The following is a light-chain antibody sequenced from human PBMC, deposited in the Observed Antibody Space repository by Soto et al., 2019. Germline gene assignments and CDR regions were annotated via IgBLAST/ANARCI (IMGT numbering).Light chain of an antibody. J-gene: IGKJ4*01. Sequence: DIQMTQSPASVSASVGDKVIITCRTSQDIRDWLAWYQQRPGEAPELLMYPASSLQTGVPSRFIGSGSGIDFTLTISGLQPEDFASYYCQHGHSFSGTFGGGTKVGIK. CDR2: PAS. CDR3: QHGHSFSGT. CDR1: QDIRDW. V-gene: IGKV1-12*01.